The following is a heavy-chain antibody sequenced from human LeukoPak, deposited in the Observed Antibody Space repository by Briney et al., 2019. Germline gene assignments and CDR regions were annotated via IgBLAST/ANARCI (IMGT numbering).Heavy chain of an antibody. Sequence: KPSETLSLTCTVSGGSISSYYWSWIRQPPGKGLEWIGYIYYSGSTNYNPSLKSRVTISVDTSKNQFSLKLSSVTAADTAVYYCVSTDGGSWKGFDYWGQGTLVTVSS. J-gene: IGHJ4*02. CDR3: VSTDGGSWKGFDY. CDR1: GGSISSYY. D-gene: IGHD2-15*01. V-gene: IGHV4-59*01. CDR2: IYYSGST.